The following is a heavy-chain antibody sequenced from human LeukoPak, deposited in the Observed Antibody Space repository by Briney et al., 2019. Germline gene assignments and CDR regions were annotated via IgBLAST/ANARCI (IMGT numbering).Heavy chain of an antibody. CDR3: ARDHYYDSSGNDAFDI. CDR1: GGSISSYY. Sequence: SETLSLTCTVSGGSISSYYWSWIRQPPGKGLEWIGYIYYSGSTNYNPSLKSRVTISVDTSKNQFSLKLSSVTAADTAVYYCARDHYYDSSGNDAFDIWGQGTMVTVSS. V-gene: IGHV4-59*12. CDR2: IYYSGST. J-gene: IGHJ3*02. D-gene: IGHD3-22*01.